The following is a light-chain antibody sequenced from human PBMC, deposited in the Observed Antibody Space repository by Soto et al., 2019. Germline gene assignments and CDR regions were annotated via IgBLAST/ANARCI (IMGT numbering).Light chain of an antibody. J-gene: IGKJ4*01. CDR3: QQCSNWPT. CDR2: AAS. CDR1: QTIGSF. Sequence: DIQMTQSPSSLSAPVGDSVTITCRASQTIGSFLNWYQQRPGKAPNLLIYAASTLQSGVPSRFSGSGSGTDFTLTISTLEPEDFAVYYCQQCSNWPTFGGGTKVEIK. V-gene: IGKV1-39*01.